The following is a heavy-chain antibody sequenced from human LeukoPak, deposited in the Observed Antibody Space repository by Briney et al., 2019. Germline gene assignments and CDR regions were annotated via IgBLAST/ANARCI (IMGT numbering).Heavy chain of an antibody. V-gene: IGHV3-20*04. J-gene: IGHJ6*03. Sequence: GGSLRLSCAASGFTFDDYGMSWVRQAPRKGLEWVSGINWNGGSTGYADSVKGRFTISRDNAKNSLYLQMNSLRAEDTALYYCARLLTPAYYYYYMAVWGKRTTVTVSS. CDR2: INWNGGST. D-gene: IGHD3-10*01. CDR3: ARLLTPAYYYYYMAV. CDR1: GFTFDDYG.